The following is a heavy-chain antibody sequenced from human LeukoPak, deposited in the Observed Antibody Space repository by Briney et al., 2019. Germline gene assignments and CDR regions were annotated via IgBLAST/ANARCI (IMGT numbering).Heavy chain of an antibody. V-gene: IGHV4-38-2*02. Sequence: SETLSLTCTVSGYSISSGYYWGWIRQPPGKGLEWIGSIYHSGSTYYNPSLKSRVTISVDTSKNQFSLKLSSVTAADTAVYYCATEAYYYGSGTHHPTFDYWGQGTLVTVSS. CDR1: GYSISSGYY. CDR2: IYHSGST. CDR3: ATEAYYYGSGTHHPTFDY. D-gene: IGHD3-10*01. J-gene: IGHJ4*02.